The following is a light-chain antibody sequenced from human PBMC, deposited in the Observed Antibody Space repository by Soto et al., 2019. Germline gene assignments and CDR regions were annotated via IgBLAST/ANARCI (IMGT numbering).Light chain of an antibody. J-gene: IGKJ4*01. V-gene: IGKV3-11*01. CDR1: QTVSSS. Sequence: EIVLTQSPATLSLSPGERATLSCRASQTVSSSLAWYQQKPGQAPRLLIYEASNRATGIPARFSGSGSGADFTLTTSSLEPEDFALYYCQQHINWPLTFGGGTKVDIK. CDR2: EAS. CDR3: QQHINWPLT.